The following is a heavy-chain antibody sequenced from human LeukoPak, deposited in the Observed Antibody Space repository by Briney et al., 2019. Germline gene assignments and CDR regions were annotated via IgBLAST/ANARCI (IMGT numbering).Heavy chain of an antibody. J-gene: IGHJ4*02. CDR1: GASISSGGYS. D-gene: IGHD3-10*01. CDR2: IYHSGST. V-gene: IGHV4-30-2*01. CDR3: ARGDYYGSGSFDY. Sequence: SETLSLTCTVSGASISSGGYSWSWIRQPPGKGLEWIGYIYHSGSTYYNPSLKSRVTISVDRSKNQFSLKLSSVTAADTAVYYCARGDYYGSGSFDYWGQGTLVTVSS.